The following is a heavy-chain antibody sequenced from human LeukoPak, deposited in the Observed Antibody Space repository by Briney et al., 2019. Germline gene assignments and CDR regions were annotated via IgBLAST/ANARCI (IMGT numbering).Heavy chain of an antibody. CDR2: ISAYNDNT. D-gene: IGHD6-6*01. CDR1: GYTFTSYG. CDR3: ARGSAMAQKQLVRHFDS. J-gene: IGHJ4*02. Sequence: GASVKVSCKASGYTFTSYGISWVRQAPGQGLEWMGWISAYNDNTKYAQKLQDRVTMTTDTSTTTAYMEVRSLTSDDTAVYYCARGSAMAQKQLVRHFDSWGQGTLVIVSS. V-gene: IGHV1-18*01.